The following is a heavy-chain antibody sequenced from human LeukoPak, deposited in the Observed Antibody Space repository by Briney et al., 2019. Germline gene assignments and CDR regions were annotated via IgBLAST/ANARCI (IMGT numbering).Heavy chain of an antibody. D-gene: IGHD3-3*01. J-gene: IGHJ4*02. CDR1: GGSISSYY. CDR2: IYYSGGT. Sequence: SETLSPTCTVSGGSISSYYWSWIRQPPAKGLEWIGYIYYSGGTNYNPSLKSRVTISVDTYRNQFFLKLNSVTAADTAVYYCARGDGYYTDIDYWGQGALVTVSS. CDR3: ARGDGYYTDIDY. V-gene: IGHV4-59*01.